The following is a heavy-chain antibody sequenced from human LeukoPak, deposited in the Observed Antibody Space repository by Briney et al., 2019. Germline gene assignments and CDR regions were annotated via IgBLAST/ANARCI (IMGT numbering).Heavy chain of an antibody. Sequence: PGGSLRLSCAASGFTFSSYAMSWVRQAPGKGLEWVANIKQDGSETYYVDSVKGRFTISRDNAKNSLYLQMNSLRDEDTAVYYCARVAVHYDFWSGLLDQIYYFDYWGQGTLVTVSS. V-gene: IGHV3-7*01. CDR3: ARVAVHYDFWSGLLDQIYYFDY. D-gene: IGHD3-3*01. J-gene: IGHJ4*02. CDR2: IKQDGSET. CDR1: GFTFSSYA.